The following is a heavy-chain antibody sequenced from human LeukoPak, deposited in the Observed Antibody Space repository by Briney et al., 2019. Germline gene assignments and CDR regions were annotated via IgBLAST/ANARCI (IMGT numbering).Heavy chain of an antibody. CDR2: IYYSGST. CDR1: GGSISSGGYY. Sequence: SETLSLTCTVSGGSISSGGYYWSWIRQHPGTGLEWIGYIYYSGSTYYNPSLKSRVTISVDTSKNQFSLKLSSVTAADTAVYYCARDKGGLLDAFDIWGQGTMVTVSS. V-gene: IGHV4-31*03. J-gene: IGHJ3*02. D-gene: IGHD2-15*01. CDR3: ARDKGGLLDAFDI.